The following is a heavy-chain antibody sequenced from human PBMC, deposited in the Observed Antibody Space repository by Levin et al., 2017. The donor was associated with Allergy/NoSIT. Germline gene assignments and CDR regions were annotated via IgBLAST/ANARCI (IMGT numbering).Heavy chain of an antibody. Sequence: GGSLRLSCAASGFTFSSYAMHWVRQAPGKGLEYVSAISGNGGDTYYANSVKCRFTISRDHSKNTLYLQMGSLRAEDMALYYGARERDWGETYYWGRGTLVTVSS. V-gene: IGHV3-64*01. J-gene: IGHJ4*02. CDR3: ARERDWGETYY. CDR2: ISGNGGDT. CDR1: GFTFSSYA. D-gene: IGHD7-27*01.